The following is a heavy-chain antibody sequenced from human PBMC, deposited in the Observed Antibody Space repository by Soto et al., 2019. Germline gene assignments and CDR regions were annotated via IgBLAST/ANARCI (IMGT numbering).Heavy chain of an antibody. CDR2: IWYDGSNK. CDR1: GFTFSYYG. J-gene: IGHJ4*02. CDR3: ARDESFTVTTTHYFDY. Sequence: GGSLRLSCAASGFTFSYYGMHWVRQAPGKGLEWVAVIWYDGSNKYYADSVKGRFTISRDNSKNTLYLQMNSLRAEDTAVYYCARDESFTVTTTHYFDYWGQGTLVTVSS. V-gene: IGHV3-33*01. D-gene: IGHD4-17*01.